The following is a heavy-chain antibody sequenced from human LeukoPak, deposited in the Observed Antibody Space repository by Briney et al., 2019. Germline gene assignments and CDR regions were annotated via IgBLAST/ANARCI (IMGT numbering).Heavy chain of an antibody. CDR3: ASLWSEVGKHSDY. J-gene: IGHJ4*02. V-gene: IGHV1-69*04. Sequence: SVKVSCKASGGTFSSYAISWVRQAPGQGLEWMGRIIPILGIANYAQKFQGRVTITADKSTSTAYMELSSLRSEDTAVYYCASLWSEVGKHSDYWGQGTLVTVSS. CDR2: IIPILGIA. CDR1: GGTFSSYA. D-gene: IGHD3-3*01.